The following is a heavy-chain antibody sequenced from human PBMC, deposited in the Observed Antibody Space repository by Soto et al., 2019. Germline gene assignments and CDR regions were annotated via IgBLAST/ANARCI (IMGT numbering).Heavy chain of an antibody. D-gene: IGHD3-10*01. CDR1: GGSMMSSSYY. Sequence: SETLSLTCTVSGGSMMSSSYYWAWIRQPPGKGLEWIGSIYNGGSTYYNPSLKSRVTISVDTSKNQLSLKLSSVTAADTGVFYCAAPKTSTYYPPRYWGQGTLVTVSS. CDR2: IYNGGST. J-gene: IGHJ4*02. CDR3: AAPKTSTYYPPRY. V-gene: IGHV4-39*01.